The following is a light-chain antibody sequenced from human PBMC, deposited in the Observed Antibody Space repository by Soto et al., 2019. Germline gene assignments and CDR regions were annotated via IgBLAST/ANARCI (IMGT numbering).Light chain of an antibody. V-gene: IGKV3-15*01. CDR3: QQYHNWPA. CDR1: QSVSSN. J-gene: IGKJ1*01. CDR2: GAA. Sequence: EIVMTQSPGTLSVSPGERATLSCRASQSVSSNLAWYQQKPGQAPRLLMYGAATRATGIPARFSGSGSGTEFTLTISSLQSEDLAVYFCQQYHNWPAFGQGTKVDI.